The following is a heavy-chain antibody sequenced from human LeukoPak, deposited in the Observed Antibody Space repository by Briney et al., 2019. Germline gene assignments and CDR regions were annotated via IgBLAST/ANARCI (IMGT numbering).Heavy chain of an antibody. CDR2: INPNSGGT. Sequence: ASVKVSCKASGYTFTGYYMHWVRQAPGQGLEWMGWINPNSGGTNYAQKFQGRVTMTRDTSISTAYMELSRLRSDDTAVYYCAREAGSYSSSWSDFDYWGQGTLVTVSS. CDR3: AREAGSYSSSWSDFDY. D-gene: IGHD6-13*01. CDR1: GYTFTGYY. V-gene: IGHV1-2*02. J-gene: IGHJ4*02.